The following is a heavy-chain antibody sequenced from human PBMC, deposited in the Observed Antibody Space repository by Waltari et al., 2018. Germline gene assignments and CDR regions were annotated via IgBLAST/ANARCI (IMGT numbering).Heavy chain of an antibody. CDR2: IYYSGST. CDR3: ARRSGMATINPFDY. V-gene: IGHV4-59*11. CDR1: GGSISSHY. J-gene: IGHJ4*02. Sequence: QVQLQESGPGLVKPSETLSLTCTVSGGSISSHYWSWIRQPPGKGLEWIGYIYYSGSTNSNPSLKSRVTISVDTSKNQFSLKLSSVTAADTAVYYCARRSGMATINPFDYWGQGTLVTVSS. D-gene: IGHD5-12*01.